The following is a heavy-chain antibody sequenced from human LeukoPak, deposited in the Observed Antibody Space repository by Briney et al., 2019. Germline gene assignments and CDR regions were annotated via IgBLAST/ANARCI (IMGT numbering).Heavy chain of an antibody. CDR1: GGSISSYY. V-gene: IGHV4-4*07. D-gene: IGHD3-22*01. Sequence: KPSETLSLTCTVSGGSISSYYWSWIRQPAGKGLEWIGRIYTSGSTNYNPSLKSRVTMSVDTSKNQFSLKLSSVTAADTAVYYCARDRSSGYYNWFDPWGQGTLVTVSS. J-gene: IGHJ5*02. CDR3: ARDRSSGYYNWFDP. CDR2: IYTSGST.